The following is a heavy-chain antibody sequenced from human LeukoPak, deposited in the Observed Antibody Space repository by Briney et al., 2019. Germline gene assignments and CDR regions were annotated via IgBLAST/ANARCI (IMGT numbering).Heavy chain of an antibody. J-gene: IGHJ4*02. Sequence: GGSLRLSCAASGFTFSRYGMHWVRQAPGKGLEWVTAISYDGSNKYYADSVKGRFTISRDNSKNTLYVQMNSLRAEDTAVYYCARPLYYDILTGYFGWGQGTLVTVSS. D-gene: IGHD3-9*01. CDR3: ARPLYYDILTGYFG. CDR2: ISYDGSNK. CDR1: GFTFSRYG. V-gene: IGHV3-30*04.